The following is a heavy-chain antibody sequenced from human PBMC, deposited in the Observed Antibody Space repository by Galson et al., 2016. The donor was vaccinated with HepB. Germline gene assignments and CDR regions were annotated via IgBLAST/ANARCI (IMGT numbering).Heavy chain of an antibody. J-gene: IGHJ3*01. D-gene: IGHD2-2*01. Sequence: SLRLSCAASGFTFKTYTINWVRQAPGKALEWVSSISSSKTYTYYADSVKGRFTVSRDNAKNSLYLQMYSLRAEDTATYYYAREGSVVKTADPVAAFDFWGRGTVVTVSS. CDR2: ISSSKTYT. CDR3: AREGSVVKTADPVAAFDF. V-gene: IGHV3-21*01. CDR1: GFTFKTYT.